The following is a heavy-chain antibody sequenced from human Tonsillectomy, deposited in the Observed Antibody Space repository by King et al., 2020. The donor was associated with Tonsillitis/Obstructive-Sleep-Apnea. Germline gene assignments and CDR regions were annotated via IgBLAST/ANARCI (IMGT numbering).Heavy chain of an antibody. D-gene: IGHD3-3*01. J-gene: IGHJ6*03. Sequence: VQLVESGGGVVQPGRSLRLSCAASGFTFSSYAIHWGRQAPGKGLEWVAVISYDGSNKYYADSVKGRFTISRDNSKNTLYLQMNRLRAEDTAVYYCAGGPITGDYYTTYYYYYYMDVWGKGTTVTVSS. V-gene: IGHV3-30*04. CDR1: GFTFSSYA. CDR3: AGGPITGDYYTTYYYYYYMDV. CDR2: ISYDGSNK.